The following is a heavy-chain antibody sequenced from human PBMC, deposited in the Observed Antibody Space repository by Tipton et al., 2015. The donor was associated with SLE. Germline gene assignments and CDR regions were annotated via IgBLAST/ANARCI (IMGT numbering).Heavy chain of an antibody. D-gene: IGHD3-10*01. CDR3: ARDPGNDQDYWYFDL. J-gene: IGHJ2*01. CDR2: IYYSGST. CDR1: GGSISSYY. V-gene: IGHV4-59*01. Sequence: LRLSCTVSGGSISSYYWGWIRQPPGKGLEWIGYIYYSGSTNYNPSLKGRVTISVDTSKNQFSLKLSSVTAADTAVYYCARDPGNDQDYWYFDLWGRGTLVTVSS.